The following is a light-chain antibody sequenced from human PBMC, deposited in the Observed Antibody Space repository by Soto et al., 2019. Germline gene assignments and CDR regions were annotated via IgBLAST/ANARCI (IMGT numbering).Light chain of an antibody. J-gene: IGLJ3*02. CDR1: SSDVGAYNY. CDR2: EVT. CDR3: TSYVGNDIWV. Sequence: QSALTQPPSASGSPGQSVTISWTGTSSDVGAYNYVSWYQQYPGKAPKLMIYEVTKRPSGVPDRFSGSKSGNTASLTVSGLQAEDEADYYCTSYVGNDIWVFGGGTQLTVL. V-gene: IGLV2-8*01.